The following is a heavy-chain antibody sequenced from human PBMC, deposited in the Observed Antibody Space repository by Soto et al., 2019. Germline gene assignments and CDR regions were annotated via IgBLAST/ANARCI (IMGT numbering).Heavy chain of an antibody. CDR3: AIESGGATATLDYYYCYSDV. J-gene: IGHJ6*03. Sequence: QVQLVQSGAEVRKPGASVTVSCRSSGDSFNDYYIHWVRQAPGQGFEWMGWINPNGGVTKYAQKFQGWVSMTTDTTIRTVYRQLSMVRSDDTAVYYCAIESGGATATLDYYYCYSDVWGTGTTVTVSS. D-gene: IGHD5-12*01. V-gene: IGHV1-2*04. CDR1: GDSFNDYY. CDR2: INPNGGVT.